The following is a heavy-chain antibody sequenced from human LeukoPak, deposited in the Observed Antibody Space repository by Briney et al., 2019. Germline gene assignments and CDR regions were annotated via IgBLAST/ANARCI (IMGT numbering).Heavy chain of an antibody. CDR1: GDSISTYY. CDR3: ARVDNWNDANFDY. Sequence: PSETLSLTCTVSGDSISTYYWSWIRQPPGKGLEWIGYIYYSGSTNYNPSLKSRVTISVDTSKNQFSLKLSSVTAADTAVYYCARVDNWNDANFDYWGQGTLVTVSS. J-gene: IGHJ4*02. CDR2: IYYSGST. V-gene: IGHV4-59*08. D-gene: IGHD1-1*01.